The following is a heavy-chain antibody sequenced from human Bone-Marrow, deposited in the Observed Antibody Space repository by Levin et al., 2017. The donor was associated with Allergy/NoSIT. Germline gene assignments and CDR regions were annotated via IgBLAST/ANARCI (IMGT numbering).Heavy chain of an antibody. Sequence: GESLKISCVASGLTFSRHWMTWIRQTPGKGLAWVAHIKKDGSEQYYADSVMGRFIISRDNANNSLYLEMNTLTEEDTGVYYCGRVGRGSSTSDYWGQGTLVIVSS. CDR1: GLTFSRHW. D-gene: IGHD6-13*01. CDR3: GRVGRGSSTSDY. J-gene: IGHJ4*02. V-gene: IGHV3-7*01. CDR2: IKKDGSEQ.